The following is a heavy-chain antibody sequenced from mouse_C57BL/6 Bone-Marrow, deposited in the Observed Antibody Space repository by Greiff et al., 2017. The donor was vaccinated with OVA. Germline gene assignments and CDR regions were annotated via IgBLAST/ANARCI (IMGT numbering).Heavy chain of an antibody. V-gene: IGHV1-15*01. CDR2: IDPETGGT. J-gene: IGHJ3*01. CDR3: RGGSSFGCAY. D-gene: IGHD1-1*01. CDR1: GYTFTDYE. Sequence: VKLMESGAELVRPGASVTLSCKASGYTFTDYEMHWVKQTPVHGLEWIGAIDPETGGTAYNQKFKGKAILTADKSSSTAYMELRSLTSEDSAVYYCRGGSSFGCAYWGQGTLVTVSA.